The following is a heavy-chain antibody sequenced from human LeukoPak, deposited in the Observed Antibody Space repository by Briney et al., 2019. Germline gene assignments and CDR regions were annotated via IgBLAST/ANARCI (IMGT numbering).Heavy chain of an antibody. J-gene: IGHJ3*02. V-gene: IGHV3-7*04. CDR3: ARASTAYYFGSGSFYNRVEAFDI. CDR1: GFTFSNYW. Sequence: GGSLRLSCAASGFTFSNYWMTWVRQAPGKGLEWVANIKQDGPEKYYVDSVKGRFTISRDNAKNSLYLQVNSLRAEDTAVYYCARASTAYYFGSGSFYNRVEAFDIWGQGTMVTVSS. D-gene: IGHD3-10*01. CDR2: IKQDGPEK.